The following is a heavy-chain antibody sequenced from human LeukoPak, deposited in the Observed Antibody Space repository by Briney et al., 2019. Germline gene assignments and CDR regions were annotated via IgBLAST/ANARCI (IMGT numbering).Heavy chain of an antibody. Sequence: GESLKISCMGSGYSFTSYWIGWVRQMPGKGLDWMGVIYPGDSDTGYSTSFQGQVTISANKSISTAYLQWSSMKASDTAMYYCARLGVVGATNDYYFDHWGQGTLVTVSS. V-gene: IGHV5-51*01. CDR3: ARLGVVGATNDYYFDH. D-gene: IGHD1-26*01. CDR1: GYSFTSYW. J-gene: IGHJ4*02. CDR2: IYPGDSDT.